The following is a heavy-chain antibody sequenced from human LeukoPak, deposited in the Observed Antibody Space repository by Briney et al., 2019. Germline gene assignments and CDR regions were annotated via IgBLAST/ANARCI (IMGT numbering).Heavy chain of an antibody. Sequence: GGSLRLSCVGSGFTFNNYAMSWVRQTPRKGLEWVSTISISGDGTYYADPVKGRFTMSRDKSKNTLYLQMSSLRAEDTAVYYCAREGLPVYNKYGMDVWGQGTTVTVFS. CDR2: ISISGDGT. J-gene: IGHJ6*02. V-gene: IGHV3-23*01. CDR3: AREGLPVYNKYGMDV. CDR1: GFTFNNYA.